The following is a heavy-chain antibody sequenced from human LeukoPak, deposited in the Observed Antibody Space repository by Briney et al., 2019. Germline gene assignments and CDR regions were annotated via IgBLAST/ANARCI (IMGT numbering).Heavy chain of an antibody. D-gene: IGHD2-2*01. Sequence: GGSLRLSCAASGFTFSNYNMNWVRQAPGKGLEWVSFISGSSSYIYYADSVKGRFTISRDDAKNSLFLQMNSLRAEDTAVYYCARGSRDCSSTSCYYYWGQGTLVTVSS. CDR3: ARGSRDCSSTSCYYY. J-gene: IGHJ4*02. CDR2: ISGSSSYI. CDR1: GFTFSNYN. V-gene: IGHV3-21*01.